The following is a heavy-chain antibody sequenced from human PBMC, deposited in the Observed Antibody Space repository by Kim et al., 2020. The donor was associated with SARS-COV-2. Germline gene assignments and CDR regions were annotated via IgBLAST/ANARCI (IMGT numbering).Heavy chain of an antibody. D-gene: IGHD4-17*01. J-gene: IGHJ4*02. V-gene: IGHV1-46*01. CDR3: ARALTHYGDYGHFDY. Sequence: QKFQGRVTMTRDTSTSTVYMELSSLRSEDTAVYYCARALTHYGDYGHFDYWGQGTLVTVSS.